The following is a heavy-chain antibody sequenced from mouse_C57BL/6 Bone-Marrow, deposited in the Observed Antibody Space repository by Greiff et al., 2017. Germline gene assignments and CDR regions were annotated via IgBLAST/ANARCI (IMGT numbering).Heavy chain of an antibody. CDR1: GYTFTSYW. D-gene: IGHD1-1*01. CDR2: IHPNSGST. V-gene: IGHV1-64*01. Sequence: VQLQQPGAELVKPGASVKLSCKASGYTFTSYWMHWVKQRPGQGLEWIGMIHPNSGSTNYNEKFKSKATLTVDKSSSTAYMQLSSLTSEASAVYYCARWGTTVVATRYYFDYWGQGTTLTVSS. J-gene: IGHJ2*01. CDR3: ARWGTTVVATRYYFDY.